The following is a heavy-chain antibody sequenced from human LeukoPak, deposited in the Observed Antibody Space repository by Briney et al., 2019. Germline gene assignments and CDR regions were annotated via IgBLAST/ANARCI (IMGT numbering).Heavy chain of an antibody. Sequence: GGSLRLSCAASGFTFSSYEMNWVRQAPGKGLEWISNIRTTAEGAKYAYYADSVKGRVTISRDDGKNTLYLHMNSLRDDDTAVYYCATDQRYAFDYWGQGILVTVSS. CDR1: GFTFSSYE. CDR3: ATDQRYAFDY. D-gene: IGHD3-9*01. CDR2: IRTTAEGAKYA. V-gene: IGHV3-48*03. J-gene: IGHJ4*02.